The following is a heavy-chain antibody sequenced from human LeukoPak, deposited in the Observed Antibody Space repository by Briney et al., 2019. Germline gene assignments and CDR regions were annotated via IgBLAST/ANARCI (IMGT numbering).Heavy chain of an antibody. Sequence: PGGSLRLSCAASGFTFSSYAMSWVRQAPGKGLEWVSAISGSGGSTYYADSVKGRFTISRDNSKNTLYLQMKSLRAEDTAVYYCAKSDQVVPAAMGHFDRWGRGTLVTVSS. J-gene: IGHJ4*02. CDR1: GFTFSSYA. CDR3: AKSDQVVPAAMGHFDR. D-gene: IGHD2-2*01. CDR2: ISGSGGST. V-gene: IGHV3-23*01.